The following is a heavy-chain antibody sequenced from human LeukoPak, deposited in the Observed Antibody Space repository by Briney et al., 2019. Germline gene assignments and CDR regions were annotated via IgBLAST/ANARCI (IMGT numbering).Heavy chain of an antibody. D-gene: IGHD6-19*01. Sequence: GGSLRLSCAASGFTFSSYGMNWVRQAPGKGLEWVSYIRSSGSTIYYADSVKGRFTISRDNAKDSLYLQMNSQRAEDTAVYYCARGDTSGWSDYWGQGTLVTVSS. CDR3: ARGDTSGWSDY. V-gene: IGHV3-48*03. CDR2: IRSSGSTI. J-gene: IGHJ4*02. CDR1: GFTFSSYG.